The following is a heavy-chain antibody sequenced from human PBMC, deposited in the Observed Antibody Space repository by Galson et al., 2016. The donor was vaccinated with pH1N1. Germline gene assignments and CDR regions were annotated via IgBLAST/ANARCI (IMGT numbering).Heavy chain of an antibody. V-gene: IGHV1-18*01. CDR1: GYNFTNYG. J-gene: IGHJ4*02. CDR3: ARDWGETKVITDY. CDR2: INGNGGKA. D-gene: IGHD4-17*01. Sequence: SVKVSCKAFGYNFTNYGITWVRQAPGQGLEWMGRINGNGGKAKYAQKFQDRVTLTTETSTTTFYMDLRSLTSDDTAVYYCARDWGETKVITDYWGQGTLVTVS.